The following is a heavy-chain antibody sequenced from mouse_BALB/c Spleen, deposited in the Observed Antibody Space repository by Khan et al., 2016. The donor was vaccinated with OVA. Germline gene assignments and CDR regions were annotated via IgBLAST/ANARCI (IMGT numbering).Heavy chain of an antibody. V-gene: IGHV1-4*01. CDR2: INPSNGYT. J-gene: IGHJ3*01. Sequence: QVQLQQSGAELARPGASVKMSCKASGYTFTTYTIHWVKQRPGQGLEWIGYINPSNGYTNYNQKFKDKSTLTADKSSSTAYMQLSSLTSDYSAVYSCERAGVYYRTDGRFTYWGQGTMVTVSA. D-gene: IGHD2-14*01. CDR1: GYTFTTYT. CDR3: ERAGVYYRTDGRFTY.